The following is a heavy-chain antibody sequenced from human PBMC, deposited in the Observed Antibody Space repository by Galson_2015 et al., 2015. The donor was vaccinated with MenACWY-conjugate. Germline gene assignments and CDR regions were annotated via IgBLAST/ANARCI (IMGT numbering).Heavy chain of an antibody. CDR2: IYSGGTT. CDR1: GFTVSSNY. J-gene: IGHJ3*02. D-gene: IGHD4-17*01. CDR3: ARLRLDGNAFDI. Sequence: SLRLSCAASGFTVSSNYMSWVRQAPGKGLEWVSVIYSGGTTYYADSVKGRFTISRDNSKNTLYLQMNSLRAEDTAVYYCARLRLDGNAFDIWGQGTMVTVSS. V-gene: IGHV3-66*02.